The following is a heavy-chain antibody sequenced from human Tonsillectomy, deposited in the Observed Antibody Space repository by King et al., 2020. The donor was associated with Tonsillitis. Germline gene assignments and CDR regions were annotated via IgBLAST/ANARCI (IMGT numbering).Heavy chain of an antibody. CDR2: ISYDGSNK. Sequence: VQLVESEGGVVQPGRSLRLSCAASGFTFSSYGMHWVRQAPGKGLEWVAVISYDGSNKYYADSVKGRFTISRDNSKNTLYLQMNSLRAEDTAVYYCAKDGAYYYDSKGHDYWGQGTLVTVSS. CDR1: GFTFSSYG. D-gene: IGHD3-22*01. J-gene: IGHJ4*02. V-gene: IGHV3-30*18. CDR3: AKDGAYYYDSKGHDY.